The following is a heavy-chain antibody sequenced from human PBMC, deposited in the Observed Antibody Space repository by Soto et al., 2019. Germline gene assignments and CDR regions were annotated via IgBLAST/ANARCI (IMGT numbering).Heavy chain of an antibody. D-gene: IGHD2-2*01. CDR3: ARDLGPAATRRYNWFDP. CDR2: IYYSGSA. J-gene: IGHJ5*02. V-gene: IGHV4-59*01. CDR1: GGSISSYY. Sequence: SETLSLTCTVSGGSISSYYWSWIRQPPGKGLEWIGYIYYSGSANYNPSLKSRVTISVDTSKNQFSLKLSSVTAADTAVYYCARDLGPAATRRYNWFDPWGQGTLVTVSS.